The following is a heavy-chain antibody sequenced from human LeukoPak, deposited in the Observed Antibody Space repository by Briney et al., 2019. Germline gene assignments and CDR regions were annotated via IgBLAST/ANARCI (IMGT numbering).Heavy chain of an antibody. D-gene: IGHD2-2*01. Sequence: AALKVSCNASCYTSTSYGSSRVRQAPGQGLEWMVWISAYNGNTNYAQKLQGRVNMTTDTSTSTAYMELRRLRSDDTAVYYCARDYCSSTSCKYYYYGMDVWGQGTTVTVSS. CDR1: CYTSTSYG. J-gene: IGHJ6*01. V-gene: IGHV1-18*01. CDR3: ARDYCSSTSCKYYYYGMDV. CDR2: ISAYNGNT.